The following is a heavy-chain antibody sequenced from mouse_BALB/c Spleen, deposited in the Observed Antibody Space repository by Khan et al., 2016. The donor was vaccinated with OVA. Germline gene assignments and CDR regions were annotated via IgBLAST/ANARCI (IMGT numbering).Heavy chain of an antibody. Sequence: EVQLQESGPGLVKPSQSLSLTCTVTGYSITSDYAWNWIRQFPGNKLEWMGYISSSGCTNYNPALKSRISFTRDKSKNQFFLQLNSVTTEDTATYYCARDGSRYNYAMDYWGQGTSVTVSS. J-gene: IGHJ4*01. D-gene: IGHD2-3*01. V-gene: IGHV3-2*02. CDR1: GYSITSDYA. CDR3: ARDGSRYNYAMDY. CDR2: ISSSGCT.